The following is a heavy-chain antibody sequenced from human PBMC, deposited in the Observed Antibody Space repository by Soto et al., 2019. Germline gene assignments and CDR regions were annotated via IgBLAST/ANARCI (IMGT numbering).Heavy chain of an antibody. J-gene: IGHJ3*02. Sequence: GGSLRLSCAASGFTFSSYSVNWVRQAPGKGLEWVSSISSSSSYIYYADSVKGRFTISRDNAKNSLYLQMNSLRAEDTAVYYCAVVVIAIDAFDIWGQGTMVTVSS. CDR3: AVVVIAIDAFDI. CDR1: GFTFSSYS. D-gene: IGHD2-21*01. CDR2: ISSSSSYI. V-gene: IGHV3-21*01.